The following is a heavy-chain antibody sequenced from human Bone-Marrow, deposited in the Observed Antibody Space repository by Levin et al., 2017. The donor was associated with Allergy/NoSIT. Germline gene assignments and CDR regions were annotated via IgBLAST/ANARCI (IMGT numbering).Heavy chain of an antibody. CDR1: GFTFSSYA. V-gene: IGHV3-23*01. Sequence: LSLTCAASGFTFSSYAMSWVRQAPGKGLEWVSAISGSGGSTYYADSVKGRFTISRDNSKNTLYLQMNSLRAEDTAVYYCAKFGSSGWYYFDYWGQGTLVTVSS. D-gene: IGHD6-19*01. J-gene: IGHJ4*02. CDR2: ISGSGGST. CDR3: AKFGSSGWYYFDY.